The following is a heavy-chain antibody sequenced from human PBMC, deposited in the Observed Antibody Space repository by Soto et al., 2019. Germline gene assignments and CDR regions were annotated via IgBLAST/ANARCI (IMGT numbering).Heavy chain of an antibody. CDR3: ARDPNIYLAPYGMDV. J-gene: IGHJ6*02. CDR1: GYTFTSYG. Sequence: QVQLVQSGAEVKKPGASVKVSCKASGYTFTSYGISWVRQAPGQGLEWMGWISAYNGNTNYAQKLQGRVTMTTDTSTXTADMELRSLRSDDTAVYYCARDPNIYLAPYGMDVWGQGTTVTVSS. D-gene: IGHD5-12*01. V-gene: IGHV1-18*01. CDR2: ISAYNGNT.